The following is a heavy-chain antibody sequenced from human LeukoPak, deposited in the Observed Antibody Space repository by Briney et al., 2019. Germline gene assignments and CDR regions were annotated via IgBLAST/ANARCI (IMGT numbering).Heavy chain of an antibody. CDR3: ARFIADLDYYDSSGYYYIDY. V-gene: IGHV7-4-1*02. J-gene: IGHJ4*02. CDR2: INTNTGNP. D-gene: IGHD3-22*01. Sequence: GASVKVSCKASGYTFTSYAMNWVRQAPGQGLEWMGWINTNTGNPTYAQGFTGRFVFSLDTSVSTAYLQISSLKAEDTAVYYCARFIADLDYYDSSGYYYIDYWGQGTLVTVSS. CDR1: GYTFTSYA.